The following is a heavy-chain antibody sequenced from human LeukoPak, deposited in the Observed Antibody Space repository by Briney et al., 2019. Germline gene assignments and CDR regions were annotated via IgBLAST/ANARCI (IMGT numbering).Heavy chain of an antibody. V-gene: IGHV4-34*01. D-gene: IGHD2-2*02. CDR1: GGSFSGYY. Sequence: PSETLSLTCAVYGGSFSGYYWSWIRQPPGKGLEWIGEINHSGSTNYNPSLKSRVTISVDTSKNQFSLKLSSVTAAYTAVYYCARCGPDIVVVPAAIPEGWFDPWGQGTLVTVSS. J-gene: IGHJ5*02. CDR2: INHSGST. CDR3: ARCGPDIVVVPAAIPEGWFDP.